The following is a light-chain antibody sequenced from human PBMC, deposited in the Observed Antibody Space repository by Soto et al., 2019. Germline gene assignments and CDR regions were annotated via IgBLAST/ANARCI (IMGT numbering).Light chain of an antibody. CDR2: EGS. J-gene: IGLJ1*01. V-gene: IGLV2-23*01. CDR3: CSYAGSSTLKV. Sequence: QSALTEPASVSGSPGQLITISCTGTSSDVGSYNLVSWYQQHPGKAPKLMIYEGSKRPSGVSNRFSGSKSGNTASLTISGLQAEDEADYYCCSYAGSSTLKVFGTGTKLTVL. CDR1: SSDVGSYNL.